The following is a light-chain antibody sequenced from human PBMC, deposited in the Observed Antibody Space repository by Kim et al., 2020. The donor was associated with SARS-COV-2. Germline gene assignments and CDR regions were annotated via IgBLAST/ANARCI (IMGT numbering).Light chain of an antibody. V-gene: IGKV3-20*01. CDR2: GAS. Sequence: SPGERATLSCRASQSVSSSYLAWYQQKPGQAPRLLIYGASSRATGIPDRFSCSGSGTDFTLTISRLEPEDFAVYYCQQYGSSAITFGQGTRLEIK. CDR3: QQYGSSAIT. CDR1: QSVSSSY. J-gene: IGKJ5*01.